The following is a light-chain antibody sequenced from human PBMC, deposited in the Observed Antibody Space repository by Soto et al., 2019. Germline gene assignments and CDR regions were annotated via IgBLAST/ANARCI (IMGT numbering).Light chain of an antibody. CDR2: DVS. Sequence: QSVLPQSASVSGSPGQSITISCTGTSSDVGGYNYVSWYQQHPGKAPKLIIYDVSNRPSGVSTRFSGSKSGNTASLTISGLQAEDEADYSCSSYTSTNSWVFGGGTQLTVL. V-gene: IGLV2-14*01. CDR1: SSDVGGYNY. J-gene: IGLJ3*02. CDR3: SSYTSTNSWV.